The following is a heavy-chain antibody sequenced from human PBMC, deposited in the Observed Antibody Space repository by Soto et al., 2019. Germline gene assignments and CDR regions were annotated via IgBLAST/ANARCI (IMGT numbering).Heavy chain of an antibody. D-gene: IGHD6-19*01. CDR3: ARDRAVRSELSGWYHYYYYYYMDV. V-gene: IGHV4-31*03. CDR2: IYYSGST. CDR1: GGSISSGGYY. J-gene: IGHJ6*03. Sequence: SETLSLTCTVSGGSISSGGYYWSWIRQHPGKGLEWIGYIYYSGSTYYNPSLKSRVTISVDTSKNQFSLKLSSVTAADTAVYYCARDRAVRSELSGWYHYYYYYYMDVWGKGTTVTVSS.